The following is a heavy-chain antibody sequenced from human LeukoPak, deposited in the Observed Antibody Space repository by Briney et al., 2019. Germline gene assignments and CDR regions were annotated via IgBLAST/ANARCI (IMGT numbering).Heavy chain of an antibody. CDR1: GGSFSGYY. V-gene: IGHV4-34*01. D-gene: IGHD3-22*01. CDR3: ARGGWDYYDSSGAPYYFDY. Sequence: SETLSLTCAVYGGSFSGYYWSWIRQPPGKGLEWIGEINHSGSTNYNPSLKSRGTISVDTSKNQFSLKLSSVTAADTAVYYCARGGWDYYDSSGAPYYFDYWGQGTLVTVSS. J-gene: IGHJ4*02. CDR2: INHSGST.